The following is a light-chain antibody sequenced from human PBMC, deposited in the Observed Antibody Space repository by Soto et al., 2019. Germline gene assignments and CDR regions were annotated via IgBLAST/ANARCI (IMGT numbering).Light chain of an antibody. CDR3: KHYNSYSDA. CDR1: QTISSW. V-gene: IGKV1-5*03. J-gene: IGKJ1*01. Sequence: DIQLTQSPSTLSGSVGDRVTITCRASQTISSWLAWYQQKPGKAPKLLIYKASNLKSGVPSRFSGSGSGTEFTLTISSLQPDDFATYYCKHYNSYSDAFGQGTKVELK. CDR2: KAS.